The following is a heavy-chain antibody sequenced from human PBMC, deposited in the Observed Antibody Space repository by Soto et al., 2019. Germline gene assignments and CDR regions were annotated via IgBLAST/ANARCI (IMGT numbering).Heavy chain of an antibody. CDR2: ISSSSSYI. D-gene: IGHD2-2*01. J-gene: IGHJ3*02. CDR3: SSGRLSRDAFDI. CDR1: GFTFSSYS. V-gene: IGHV3-21*06. Sequence: GGSLRLSCAASGFTFSSYSMNWVRQAPGKGLEWVSSISSSSSYIYYSDSVKGRFTISRDNAKNSLYLQMNSLRAEDTAVYYCSSGRLSRDAFDIWGQGKMVTVSS.